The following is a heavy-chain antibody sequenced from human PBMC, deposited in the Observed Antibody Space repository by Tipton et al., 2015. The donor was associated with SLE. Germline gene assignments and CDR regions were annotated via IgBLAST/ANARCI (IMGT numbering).Heavy chain of an antibody. CDR3: ARHPQLTGAFDM. Sequence: QLVQSGAEVKKPGESLKISCTGSGYRFSSYWIGWVRQMPGKGLEWMGLIYPGDSDTRYSPSFQGQVTISADKSVTTAYLQWSSLKASDTAMYFCARHPQLTGAFDMWGQGTMVIVSS. D-gene: IGHD3-9*01. CDR1: GYRFSSYW. J-gene: IGHJ3*02. CDR2: IYPGDSDT. V-gene: IGHV5-51*01.